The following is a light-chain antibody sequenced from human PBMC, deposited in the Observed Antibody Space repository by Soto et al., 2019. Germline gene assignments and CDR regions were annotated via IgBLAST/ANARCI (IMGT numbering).Light chain of an antibody. J-gene: IGKJ5*01. CDR2: DAS. CDR1: QSVSSN. Sequence: EIVMTQSPATLSVSPGERATLSCRASQSVSSNLAWYQRKAGQAPRLLIYDASNRATGIPAKFSGSGSGTDFTLTISSLEPEDSAVYYCQQRSNSPPWITFGQGTRLEIK. V-gene: IGKV3-11*01. CDR3: QQRSNSPPWIT.